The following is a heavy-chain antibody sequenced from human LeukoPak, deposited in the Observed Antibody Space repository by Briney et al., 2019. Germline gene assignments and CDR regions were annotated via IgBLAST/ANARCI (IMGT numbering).Heavy chain of an antibody. CDR2: IIPIFGTA. CDR3: ARDSSGYKDAFDI. V-gene: IGHV1-69*13. D-gene: IGHD3-22*01. J-gene: IGHJ3*02. Sequence: GASVKVSCKASGGTFISYAISWVRQAPGQGLEWIGGIIPIFGTANYAQKFQGRVTITADESTSTAYMELSSLRSEDTAVYYCARDSSGYKDAFDIWGQGTMVTVSS. CDR1: GGTFISYA.